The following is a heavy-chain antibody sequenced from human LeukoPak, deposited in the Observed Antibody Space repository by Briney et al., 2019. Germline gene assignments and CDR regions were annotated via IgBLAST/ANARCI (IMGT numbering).Heavy chain of an antibody. Sequence: GESLKISCKGSGYSFTTYWIGWVRQMPGKGLEWMGIIYPGDSDTRYSPSFQGQVTISADKSISTAYLQWSSLQASGTAIYCARSTGGTGPLDYWGQGTLVTVSS. J-gene: IGHJ4*02. D-gene: IGHD2-8*02. CDR3: ARSTGGTGPLDY. V-gene: IGHV5-51*01. CDR2: IYPGDSDT. CDR1: GYSFTTYW.